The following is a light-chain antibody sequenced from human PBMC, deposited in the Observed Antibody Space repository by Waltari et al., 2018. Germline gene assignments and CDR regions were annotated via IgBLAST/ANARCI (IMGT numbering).Light chain of an antibody. Sequence: EIVLTQSPGTLSLSPGDRATLSCRASQSVSSNFLAWYQQKPGQAPRLVIYGASSGATGIPDKFSGSGSDTDFTLTINRLEPEDFAVYYCQQYGRSPLTFGGGTKVEIK. CDR1: QSVSSNF. V-gene: IGKV3-20*01. CDR3: QQYGRSPLT. CDR2: GAS. J-gene: IGKJ4*01.